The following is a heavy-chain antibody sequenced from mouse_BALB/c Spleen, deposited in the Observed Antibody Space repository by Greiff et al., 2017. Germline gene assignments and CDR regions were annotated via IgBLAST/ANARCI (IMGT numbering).Heavy chain of an antibody. CDR3: ARDGGITAEFAY. D-gene: IGHD2-4*01. CDR1: GFAFSSYD. Sequence: EVHLVESGGGLVKPGGSLKLSCAASGFAFSSYDMSWVRQTPEKRLEWVAYISSGGGSTYYPDTVKGRFTISRDNAKNTLYLQMSSLKSEDTAMYYCARDGGITAEFAYGGQGTLVTVSA. CDR2: ISSGGGST. V-gene: IGHV5-12-1*01. J-gene: IGHJ3*01.